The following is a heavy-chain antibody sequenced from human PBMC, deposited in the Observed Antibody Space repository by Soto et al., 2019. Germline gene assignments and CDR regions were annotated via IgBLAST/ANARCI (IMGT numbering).Heavy chain of an antibody. V-gene: IGHV4-34*01. CDR2: INHSGST. J-gene: IGHJ6*02. D-gene: IGHD3-3*01. Sequence: QVQLQQWGAGLLKPSETLSLTCAVYGGSFSGYYWSWIRQPPGKGLEWIGEINHSGSTNYNPSLKRRDTISTDTSKNQFSLKLSSVTAADTAVYYCARGWGFWSGYYYYYYGMDVWGQGTTVTVSS. CDR1: GGSFSGYY. CDR3: ARGWGFWSGYYYYYYGMDV.